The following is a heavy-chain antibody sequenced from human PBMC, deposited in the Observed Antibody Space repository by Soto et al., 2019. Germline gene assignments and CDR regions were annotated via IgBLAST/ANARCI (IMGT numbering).Heavy chain of an antibody. CDR1: GFDFIYYA. CDR3: ARGNSHYDFWSGDYGMDV. J-gene: IGHJ6*02. V-gene: IGHV3-30-3*01. Sequence: PGGSLRLSCEASGFDFIYYAMHWVRQAPGKGLEWVAVLSYDATNKYFADSVKGRFTVSRDNSKNTLYLQMNSLRPEDTGVYYCARGNSHYDFWSGDYGMDVWGQGTTVTVSS. CDR2: LSYDATNK. D-gene: IGHD3-3*01.